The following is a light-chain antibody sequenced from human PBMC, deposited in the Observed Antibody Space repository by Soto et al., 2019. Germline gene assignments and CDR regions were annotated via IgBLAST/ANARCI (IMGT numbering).Light chain of an antibody. CDR1: QSVSSN. Sequence: EIVMTQSPATLSVSPGERATLSCRASQSVSSNLAWYQQKPGQAPRLLIYGASTRATGIPARFSGSGSGTEFTLTIGSLQSEDFAVYYCQQGQTFGQGTKVDIK. V-gene: IGKV3-15*01. CDR3: QQGQT. CDR2: GAS. J-gene: IGKJ1*01.